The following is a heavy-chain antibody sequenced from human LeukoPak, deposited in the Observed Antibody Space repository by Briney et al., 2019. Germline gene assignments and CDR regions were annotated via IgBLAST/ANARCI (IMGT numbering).Heavy chain of an antibody. CDR2: ISSSGSTI. D-gene: IGHD4-17*01. CDR3: ASVGLDGDPGDEFDY. V-gene: IGHV3-48*03. Sequence: PGGSLRLSCAASGFTFSSYEMNWVRQAPGKGLEWVSYISSSGSTIYYADSVKGRFTISRDNAKNSLYLQTNSLRAEDTAVYYCASVGLDGDPGDEFDYWGQGTLVTVSS. J-gene: IGHJ4*02. CDR1: GFTFSSYE.